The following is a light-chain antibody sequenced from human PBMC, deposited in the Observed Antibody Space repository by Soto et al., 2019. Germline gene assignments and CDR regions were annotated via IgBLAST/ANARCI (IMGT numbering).Light chain of an antibody. CDR2: AAS. J-gene: IGKJ4*01. V-gene: IGKV3-15*01. CDR3: QQYNNWHPLT. Sequence: EIVMTQSPATLSVSPGERATLSCRASQSVSYNLAWYQHKPGQAPRLLIYAASTRPSGIPARFSGRGSGTEFTLTITSLQSEDFAVYYCQQYNNWHPLTFGGGTKVDIK. CDR1: QSVSYN.